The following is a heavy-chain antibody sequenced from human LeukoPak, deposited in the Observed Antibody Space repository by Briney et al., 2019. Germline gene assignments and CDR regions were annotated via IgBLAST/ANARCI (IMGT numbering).Heavy chain of an antibody. V-gene: IGHV3-23*01. CDR1: GFTFSSYA. CDR3: AKGDYYDSSGYYYEGAFDI. CDR2: ISGSGGST. Sequence: PGGSLRLSCAASGFTFSSYAMSWVRQAPGKGLEWVSAISGSGGSTYYADSVKGRFTISRDNSKNTLYLQMNSLRAEDTAVYYFAKGDYYDSSGYYYEGAFDIWGQGTMVTVSS. D-gene: IGHD3-22*01. J-gene: IGHJ3*02.